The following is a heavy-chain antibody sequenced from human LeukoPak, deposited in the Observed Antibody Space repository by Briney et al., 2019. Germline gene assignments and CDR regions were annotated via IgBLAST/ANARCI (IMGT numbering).Heavy chain of an antibody. CDR1: GFTFSTYA. Sequence: RGSLRLSCAASGFTFSTYAMSWVCQAPGKGLEWVSAISGSGGGVYYADSVKGLFTISRDNSKNTLYLQMNSLRADDTALYYCAKGSSGWPEVGWGIDYWGQGTLVTASS. V-gene: IGHV3-23*01. D-gene: IGHD6-19*01. CDR2: ISGSGGGV. J-gene: IGHJ4*02. CDR3: AKGSSGWPEVGWGIDY.